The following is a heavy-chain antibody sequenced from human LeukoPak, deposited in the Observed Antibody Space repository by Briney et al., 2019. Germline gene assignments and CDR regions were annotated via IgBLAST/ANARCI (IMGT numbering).Heavy chain of an antibody. D-gene: IGHD1-1*01. CDR3: ARLSSGATSDAFDI. J-gene: IGHJ3*02. CDR1: GGSISSSSYY. Sequence: SENLSLTCTVSGGSISSSSYYWGWIRQPPGKGLEWIGSIYYSGSTYYNPSLKSRVTISVDTSKNQFSLKLSSVTAADTAVYYCARLSSGATSDAFDIWGQGTMVTVSS. V-gene: IGHV4-39*07. CDR2: IYYSGST.